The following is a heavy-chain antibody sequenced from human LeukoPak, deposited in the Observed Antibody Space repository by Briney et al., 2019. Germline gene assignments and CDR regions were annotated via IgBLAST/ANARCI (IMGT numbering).Heavy chain of an antibody. Sequence: GGSLRPSCEASGFTFSDSAMSWVRQASGRGLEWVSLISASGGNSYYADSVKGRFTVSRDSSKNTLHLQMNSLRAEDTAVYYCARDIELSCWGQGTLVTVSS. J-gene: IGHJ4*02. CDR2: ISASGGNS. V-gene: IGHV3-23*01. CDR3: ARDIELSC. CDR1: GFTFSDSA. D-gene: IGHD1-26*01.